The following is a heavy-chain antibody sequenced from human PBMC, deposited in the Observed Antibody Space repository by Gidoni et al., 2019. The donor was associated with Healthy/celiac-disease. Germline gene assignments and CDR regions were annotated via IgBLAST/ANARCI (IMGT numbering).Heavy chain of an antibody. CDR2: IYYSGST. J-gene: IGHJ3*02. D-gene: IGHD1-26*01. CDR3: ARDWEVGGAFDI. CDR1: GGSISSGGYY. V-gene: IGHV4-31*03. Sequence: QVQLQESGPGLVKPSQTLSLTCTVSGGSISSGGYYWSWSRQHPGKGLEWIGYIYYSGSTSYNPSLKSRVTISVDTSKNQFSLKLSSVTAADTAVYYCARDWEVGGAFDIWGQGTMVTVSS.